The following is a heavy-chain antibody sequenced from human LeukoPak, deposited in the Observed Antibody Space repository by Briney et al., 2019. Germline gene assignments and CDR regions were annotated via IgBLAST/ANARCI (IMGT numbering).Heavy chain of an antibody. J-gene: IGHJ5*02. CDR2: IKQDGSEK. V-gene: IGHV3-7*01. Sequence: GGSLRLSCAASGFTFSSYWMSWVRQAPGKGLEWVANIKQDGSEKYYVDSVKGRFTISRDNAKNTLYLQMNSLRAEDTAVYYCASESGYYDILTGYVNWFDPWGQGTLVTVSS. CDR3: ASESGYYDILTGYVNWFDP. CDR1: GFTFSSYW. D-gene: IGHD3-9*01.